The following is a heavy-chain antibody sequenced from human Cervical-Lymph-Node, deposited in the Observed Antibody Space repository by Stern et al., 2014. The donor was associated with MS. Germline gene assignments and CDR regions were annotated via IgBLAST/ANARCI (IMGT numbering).Heavy chain of an antibody. CDR3: ARPRYSGRLGIDY. Sequence: QVQLVESGPGLVKPSETLSLTCTVSGGSISSSSYYWGWIRQPPGKGLEWIGSIYYSGSTYYNPSLKSRVTISVDTSKNQFPLKLSSVTAADTAVYYCARPRYSGRLGIDYWGQGTLVTVSS. CDR1: GGSISSSSYY. V-gene: IGHV4-39*01. D-gene: IGHD6-13*01. J-gene: IGHJ4*02. CDR2: IYYSGST.